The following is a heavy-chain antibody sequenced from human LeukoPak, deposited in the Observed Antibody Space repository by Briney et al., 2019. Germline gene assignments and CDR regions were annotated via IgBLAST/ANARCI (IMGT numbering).Heavy chain of an antibody. CDR3: AKAHYDIWAIDY. V-gene: IGHV3-30*18. Sequence: GGSLRLSCAASGFTFSSYGMHWVRQAPGKGLEWVAVISYDGSDKYYADSVKGRFTISRDNSKNTLYLQMNSLRAEDTAVYYCAKAHYDIWAIDYWGQGTLLTVSS. J-gene: IGHJ4*02. CDR1: GFTFSSYG. CDR2: ISYDGSDK. D-gene: IGHD3-9*01.